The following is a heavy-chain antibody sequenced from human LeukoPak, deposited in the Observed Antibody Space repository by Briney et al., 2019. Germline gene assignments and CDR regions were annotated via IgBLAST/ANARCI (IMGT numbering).Heavy chain of an antibody. D-gene: IGHD3-22*01. Sequence: PGGSLRLSCAASGFTFSSYSMNWVRQAPGKGLEWVSYISSSSSTIYYADSVKGRFTISRDNAKNSLYLQMNSLRAEDTAVYYCARAQSYYYDSSGYYRNSGVFDIWGQGTMVTVSS. CDR1: GFTFSSYS. CDR3: ARAQSYYYDSSGYYRNSGVFDI. CDR2: ISSSSSTI. V-gene: IGHV3-48*01. J-gene: IGHJ3*02.